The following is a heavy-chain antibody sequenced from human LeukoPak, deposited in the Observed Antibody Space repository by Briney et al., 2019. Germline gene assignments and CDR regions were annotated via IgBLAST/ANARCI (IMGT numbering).Heavy chain of an antibody. CDR2: ISSSSYI. V-gene: IGHV3-21*01. CDR1: GFTSSSYS. CDR3: ARVIDRYCSGGSCTAFDI. D-gene: IGHD2-15*01. Sequence: PGGSLRLSCAASGFTSSSYSMNWVRQAPGKGLEWVSSISSSSYIYYADSVKGRFTISRDNAKNSLYLQMNSLRAEDTAVYYCARVIDRYCSGGSCTAFDIWGQGTMVTVSS. J-gene: IGHJ3*02.